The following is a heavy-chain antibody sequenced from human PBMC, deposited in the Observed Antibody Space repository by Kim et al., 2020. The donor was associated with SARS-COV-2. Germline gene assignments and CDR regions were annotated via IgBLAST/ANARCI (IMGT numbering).Heavy chain of an antibody. J-gene: IGHJ4*02. V-gene: IGHV3-23*01. CDR1: GLIFKTYA. Sequence: GGSLRLSCAASGLIFKTYAMTWVRQAPGKGLEWISGISGSGRTTHYADSVKGRFTISRDNSEEILSLQMNSLRGEDTAVYYCARSDYDYVWGTYRLINDWGQGTLVTVSS. D-gene: IGHD3-16*02. CDR2: ISGSGRTT. CDR3: ARSDYDYVWGTYRLIND.